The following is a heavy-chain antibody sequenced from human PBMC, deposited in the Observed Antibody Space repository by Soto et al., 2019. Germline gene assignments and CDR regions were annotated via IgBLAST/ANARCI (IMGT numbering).Heavy chain of an antibody. CDR2: ISAYNGNT. CDR3: ARDSLNLIAAAGYCYSPNGMDV. V-gene: IGHV1-18*01. Sequence: ASVKVSCKASGYTFTSYGISWVRQAPGQGLEWMGWISAYNGNTNYAQKLQGRVTMTTDTSTSTAYMELGSLRSDDTAVYYCARDSLNLIAAAGYCYSPNGMDVWGQATTVTVS. J-gene: IGHJ6*02. D-gene: IGHD6-13*01. CDR1: GYTFTSYG.